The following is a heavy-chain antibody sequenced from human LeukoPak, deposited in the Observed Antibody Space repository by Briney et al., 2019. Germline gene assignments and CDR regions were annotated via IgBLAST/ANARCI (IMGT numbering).Heavy chain of an antibody. Sequence: SETLSLTCTVSGGSISSGSYYWSWIRQPAGKGLEWIGRISSSGTTNYNPSLKSRVTISVDTSKSQFSLKLSSVTAADTAVYYCAGIRGYYDSSGYYIAEYFQHWGQGTLVTVSS. D-gene: IGHD3-22*01. J-gene: IGHJ1*01. V-gene: IGHV4-61*02. CDR3: AGIRGYYDSSGYYIAEYFQH. CDR2: ISSSGTT. CDR1: GGSISSGSYY.